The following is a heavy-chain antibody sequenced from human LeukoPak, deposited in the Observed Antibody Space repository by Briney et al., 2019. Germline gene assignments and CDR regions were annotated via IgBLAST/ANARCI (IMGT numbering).Heavy chain of an antibody. Sequence: PGGSLRLSCTASGFTFSSYAMSWVRQAPGKGLEWVSGISWDSSSVAYADSVKGRFTISRDNAKNSLYLQMNSLRAEDMALYYCAKDVGGPLADAFDIWGQGTMVTVSS. V-gene: IGHV3-9*03. CDR2: ISWDSSSV. J-gene: IGHJ3*02. D-gene: IGHD2-15*01. CDR3: AKDVGGPLADAFDI. CDR1: GFTFSSYA.